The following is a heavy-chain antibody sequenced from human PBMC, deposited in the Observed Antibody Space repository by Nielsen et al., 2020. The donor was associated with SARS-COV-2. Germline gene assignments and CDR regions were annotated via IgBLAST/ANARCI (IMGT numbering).Heavy chain of an antibody. J-gene: IGHJ6*02. D-gene: IGHD3-9*01. CDR3: ARGQRYYDILTGYYFYYYGMDV. V-gene: IGHV4-34*01. CDR2: INHSGST. Sequence: PGKGLEWIGEINHSGSTNYNPSLKSRVTISVDTSKNQFSLKLSSVTAADTAVHYCARGQRYYDILTGYYFYYYGMDVWGQGTTVTVSS.